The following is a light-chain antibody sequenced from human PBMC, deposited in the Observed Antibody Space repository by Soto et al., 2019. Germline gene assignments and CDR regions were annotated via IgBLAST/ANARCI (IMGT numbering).Light chain of an antibody. CDR2: EAS. Sequence: DXQMTQSPSSLSASVGDRVTITCRASQGISNFVAWYQQIPGKVPQLLISEASTLQSGVSSRFSGSGSGTDFTLTINNLQPEDVGTYYCQKYNRAPFTFGPGTKVGIK. V-gene: IGKV1-27*01. J-gene: IGKJ3*01. CDR3: QKYNRAPFT. CDR1: QGISNF.